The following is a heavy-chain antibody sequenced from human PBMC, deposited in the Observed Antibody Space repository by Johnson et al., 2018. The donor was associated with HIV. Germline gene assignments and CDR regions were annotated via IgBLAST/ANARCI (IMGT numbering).Heavy chain of an antibody. CDR1: GFTFSSYA. D-gene: IGHD6-19*01. V-gene: IGHV3-30-3*01. CDR3: AREPGLVAAFDI. CDR2: ISYDGSNK. J-gene: IGHJ3*02. Sequence: QPGRSLRLSCAASGFTFSSYAMHWVRQSPGKGLEWVAVISYDGSNKYYADSVKGRFTISRDNSKNTLYLQMNSLRAEDTAVYYCAREPGLVAAFDIWGQGTMVTVSS.